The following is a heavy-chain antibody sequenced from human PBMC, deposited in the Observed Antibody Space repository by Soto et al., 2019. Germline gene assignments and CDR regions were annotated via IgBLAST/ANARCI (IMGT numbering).Heavy chain of an antibody. Sequence: QVQLVQSGAEVKKPGASVKVSCKASGYTFTSYAMHWVRQAPGQRLEWMGWINAGNGNTKYSQKFQGRVTITRDTSASTAYMELSSLRSEDTAVYYCARDPIAVAGTGYFQHWGQGTLVTVSS. CDR1: GYTFTSYA. J-gene: IGHJ1*01. CDR2: INAGNGNT. CDR3: ARDPIAVAGTGYFQH. V-gene: IGHV1-3*01. D-gene: IGHD6-19*01.